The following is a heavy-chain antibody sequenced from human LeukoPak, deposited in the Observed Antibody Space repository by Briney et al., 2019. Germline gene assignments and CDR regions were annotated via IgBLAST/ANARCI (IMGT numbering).Heavy chain of an antibody. D-gene: IGHD3-22*01. CDR2: IYTSGST. J-gene: IGHJ6*02. CDR3: ARDRVDSSSYYYYYGMDV. Sequence: SETLSLTCTVSDVSITTYFWSWIRQPVGKGLEWIGRIYTSGSTSYNPSLKSRVIMSVDTSKNQFSLKLSSVTAADSAVYYCARDRVDSSSYYYYYGMDVWGQGTTVTVSS. V-gene: IGHV4-4*07. CDR1: DVSITTYF.